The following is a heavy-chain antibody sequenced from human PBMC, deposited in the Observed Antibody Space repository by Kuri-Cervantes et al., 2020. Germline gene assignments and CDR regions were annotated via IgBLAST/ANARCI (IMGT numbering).Heavy chain of an antibody. Sequence: GGSLRLPCVASGYTFSNSAMSWVRQAPGKGLEWVSGINEGGGSTYHADSVQGRFTISRDNSKNTLYLQMNSLRAEDTAVYYCAKGLSGYSVYFDYWGLGTLVTVPS. CDR1: GYTFSNSA. CDR3: AKGLSGYSVYFDY. V-gene: IGHV3-23*01. J-gene: IGHJ4*02. CDR2: INEGGGST. D-gene: IGHD3-22*01.